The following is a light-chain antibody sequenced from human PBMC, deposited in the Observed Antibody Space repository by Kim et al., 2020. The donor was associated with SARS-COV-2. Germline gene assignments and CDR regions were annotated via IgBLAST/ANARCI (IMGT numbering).Light chain of an antibody. CDR1: QSVSTTY. CDR3: QQYAESPRT. CDR2: GAS. Sequence: SPGERATLSCRASQSVSTTYLAWYQQKPGQAPRLLIYGASSRATGIPDRFSGSGSGTDFTLTISRLEPEDIAVYYCQQYAESPRTFGQGTKVDIK. V-gene: IGKV3-20*01. J-gene: IGKJ1*01.